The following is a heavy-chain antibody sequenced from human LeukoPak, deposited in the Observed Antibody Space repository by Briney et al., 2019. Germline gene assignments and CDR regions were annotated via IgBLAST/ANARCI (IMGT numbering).Heavy chain of an antibody. Sequence: SETLPLTCTVSGGSISSYYWSWIRQPAGKGLEWIGRIYTSGSTNYNPSLKSRVTMSVDTSKNQFSLKLSSVTAADTAVYYCARDALEQTSNYDFYWFDPWGQGTLVTVSS. D-gene: IGHD3-3*01. V-gene: IGHV4-4*07. J-gene: IGHJ5*02. CDR2: IYTSGST. CDR3: ARDALEQTSNYDFYWFDP. CDR1: GGSISSYY.